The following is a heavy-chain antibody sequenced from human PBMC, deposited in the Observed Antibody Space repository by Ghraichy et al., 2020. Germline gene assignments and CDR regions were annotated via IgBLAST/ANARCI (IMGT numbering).Heavy chain of an antibody. CDR1: GGTFSSYA. J-gene: IGHJ6*02. CDR2: IIPIFGTA. CDR3: ARNSRPHFDYGDYVDYYYGMDV. Sequence: SVKVSCKASGGTFSSYAISWVRQAPGQGLEWMGGIIPIFGTANYAQKFQGRVTITADESTSTAYMELSSLRSEDTAVYYCARNSRPHFDYGDYVDYYYGMDVWGQGTTVTVSS. V-gene: IGHV1-69*13. D-gene: IGHD4-17*01.